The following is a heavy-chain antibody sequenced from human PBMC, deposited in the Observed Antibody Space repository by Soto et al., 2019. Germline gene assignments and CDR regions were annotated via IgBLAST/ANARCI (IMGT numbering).Heavy chain of an antibody. CDR3: ARGVSAGVDY. CDR2: MQPSTGRT. Sequence: ASVKVSCKASGYSFTSLDINWVRQTAGQGLEWMGWMQPSTGRTGYAQKFQGRVTITRDTSINTAYMELTTLTSDDTAFYYCARGVSAGVDYWGQGTLVTVSS. D-gene: IGHD1-26*01. J-gene: IGHJ4*02. V-gene: IGHV1-8*01. CDR1: GYSFTSLD.